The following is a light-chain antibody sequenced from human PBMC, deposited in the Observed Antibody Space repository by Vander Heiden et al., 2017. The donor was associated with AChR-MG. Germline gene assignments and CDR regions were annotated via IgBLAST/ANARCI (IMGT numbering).Light chain of an antibody. CDR1: QSVSSN. CDR2: GAS. CDR3: QHYNNWPPWT. V-gene: IGKV3-15*01. Sequence: EIVMTQSPATLSVSPGERATLPCRASQSVSSNLAWYQQKPGQAPRLLIYGASTRATGIPARFSGSGSGTEFTLTISSLQFEDFAVYYCQHYNNWPPWTFGQGTKVEIK. J-gene: IGKJ1*01.